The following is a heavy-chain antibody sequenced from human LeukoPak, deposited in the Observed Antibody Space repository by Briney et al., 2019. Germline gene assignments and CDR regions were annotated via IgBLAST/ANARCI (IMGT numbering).Heavy chain of an antibody. CDR2: IYDSGST. J-gene: IGHJ6*02. CDR1: GGSISGYY. V-gene: IGHV4-59*01. Sequence: PSETLSLTCTVSGGSISGYYWSWIRQPPGKGLEWIGYIYDSGSTNYNPSLKSRVTIPVDTSKNQFSLRLSSVTAADTALYYCARAITLRKNYYYGMDVWGQGTTVTVSS. CDR3: ARAITLRKNYYYGMDV. D-gene: IGHD1-14*01.